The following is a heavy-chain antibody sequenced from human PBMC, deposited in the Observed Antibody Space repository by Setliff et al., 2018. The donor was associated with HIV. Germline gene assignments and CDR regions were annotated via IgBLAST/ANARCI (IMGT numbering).Heavy chain of an antibody. Sequence: SETLSLTCTVYGGSIRSRNYYWTWIRQHAGMGPEWFGHIYTNGYTNYNPSLKSRVTISVETSRDQFSLQLTSVTAADPAVYYCARAPSGIQNDAFDVWGQGTMVTVSS. J-gene: IGHJ3*01. CDR1: GGSIRSRNYY. CDR3: ARAPSGIQNDAFDV. V-gene: IGHV4-61*09. CDR2: IYTNGYT.